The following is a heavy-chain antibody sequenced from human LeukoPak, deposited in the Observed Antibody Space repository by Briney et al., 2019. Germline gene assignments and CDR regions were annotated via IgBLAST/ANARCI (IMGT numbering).Heavy chain of an antibody. V-gene: IGHV3-9*01. J-gene: IGHJ5*02. CDR1: GFTFDDYA. D-gene: IGHD3-10*01. CDR2: ISWNSGSI. CDR3: AKGKSGSSPLRRSYPFDP. Sequence: GGSLRLSCAASGFTFDDYAMPWVRQAPGKGLEWVSGISWNSGSIGYADSVKGRFTISRDNAKNSLYLQMNSLRAEDTALYYCAKGKSGSSPLRRSYPFDPWGQGTLVTVSS.